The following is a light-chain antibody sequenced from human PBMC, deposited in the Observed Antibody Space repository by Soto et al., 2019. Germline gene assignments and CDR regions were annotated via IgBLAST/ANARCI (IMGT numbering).Light chain of an antibody. Sequence: EIVMTQSPATLSVSPGERGTLSCRAGQSVSSNLAWYQQKPGQAPRLLIYGASTRATGIPARFSGSGSGTEFTLTISSLQSEDFAVYYCQQYNNWPLTFGGGTKVEI. J-gene: IGKJ4*01. CDR3: QQYNNWPLT. V-gene: IGKV3-15*01. CDR1: QSVSSN. CDR2: GAS.